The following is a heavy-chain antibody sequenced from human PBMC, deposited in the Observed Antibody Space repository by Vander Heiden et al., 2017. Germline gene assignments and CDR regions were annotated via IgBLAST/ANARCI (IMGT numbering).Heavy chain of an antibody. J-gene: IGHJ4*02. CDR1: GYTFSNFG. CDR2: INVNNGDT. V-gene: IGHV1-18*01. CDR3: ARDPAYSSGFLDH. Sequence: QVQLVHSGGEVKKHVASVKVYCKAAGYTFSNFGITWVRQAPGQGREWMGWINVNNGDTKYLQTFQGRVTLTTDTSTNTAYLELRSLRSNDTALYYCARDPAYSSGFLDHWGQGTLLTVSS. D-gene: IGHD6-19*01.